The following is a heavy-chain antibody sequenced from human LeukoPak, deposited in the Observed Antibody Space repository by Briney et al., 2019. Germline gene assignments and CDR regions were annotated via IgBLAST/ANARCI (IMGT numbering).Heavy chain of an antibody. Sequence: GGSLRLSCETSGFTFSSYAVTWVRQAPGKGLEWVSGITGSGDTTFYADSVKGRFTISRDNSKNTLYLQMHSLRAEDTAVYYCVKDYSTIPAAANPLFDYWGQGALVTVSS. D-gene: IGHD6-13*01. V-gene: IGHV3-23*01. CDR1: GFTFSSYA. CDR3: VKDYSTIPAAANPLFDY. CDR2: ITGSGDTT. J-gene: IGHJ4*02.